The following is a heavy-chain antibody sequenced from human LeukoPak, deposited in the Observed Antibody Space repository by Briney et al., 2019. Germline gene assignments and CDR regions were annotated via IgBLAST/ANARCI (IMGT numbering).Heavy chain of an antibody. CDR1: GFTFSHYE. V-gene: IGHV3-48*03. J-gene: IGHJ4*02. CDR2: ISSSGYTI. D-gene: IGHD2-2*01. Sequence: GGSLRLSCEASGFTFSHYEMNWVRQAPGKGLEWVSYISSSGYTIYYADSVKGRFTISRDNAKNSLYLQMNSLRAEDTAVYYCAREDCSSTSCYDPSVSDYWCQGTLVTVSS. CDR3: AREDCSSTSCYDPSVSDY.